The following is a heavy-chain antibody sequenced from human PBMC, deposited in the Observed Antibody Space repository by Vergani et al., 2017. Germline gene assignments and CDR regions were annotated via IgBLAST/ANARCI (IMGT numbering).Heavy chain of an antibody. CDR3: ARDKDSSGWFRYYYYYYMDV. J-gene: IGHJ6*03. CDR1: GYTFTSYY. D-gene: IGHD6-19*01. Sequence: QVQLVQSGAEVKKPGASVKVSCKAPGYTFTSYYMHWVRQAPGQGLEWMGIINPSGGSTRDAQKFQGRVTMTRDTSTSTVYMELSSLRSEDTAVDYCARDKDSSGWFRYYYYYYMDVWGKGTTVTVSS. CDR2: INPSGGST. V-gene: IGHV1-46*03.